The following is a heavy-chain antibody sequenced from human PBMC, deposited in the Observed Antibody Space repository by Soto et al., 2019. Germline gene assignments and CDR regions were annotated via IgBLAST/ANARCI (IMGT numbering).Heavy chain of an antibody. J-gene: IGHJ4*02. D-gene: IGHD4-17*01. CDR3: ARAGGTTVTGLWHFDS. V-gene: IGHV3-33*01. CDR1: GFTFNTYS. CDR2: IWYDGTQK. Sequence: QVQLEESGGGVVQPGGSLRLSCEASGFTFNTYSMHWVRQPPGKGLEWLAAIWYDGTQKYYADSVKGRFIISRDNSKKTLYLEMNSLRAEDTAVYYCARAGGTTVTGLWHFDSWGQGTLVTVSS.